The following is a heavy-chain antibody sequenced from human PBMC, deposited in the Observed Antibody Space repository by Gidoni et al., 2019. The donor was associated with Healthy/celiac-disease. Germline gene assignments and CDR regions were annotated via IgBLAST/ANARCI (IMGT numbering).Heavy chain of an antibody. D-gene: IGHD2-2*01. CDR1: GFTFSSYG. CDR3: AKDWGYVVVPETIAHYYYGMDV. J-gene: IGHJ6*02. Sequence: QVQLVESGGGVVQPGRSLRLSCAASGFTFSSYGMHWVRQAPGKGLEWGAVISYDGSNKYYADAVKGRFTISRDNSKNTLYLQMNSLRAEDTAVYYCAKDWGYVVVPETIAHYYYGMDVWGQGTTVTVSS. CDR2: ISYDGSNK. V-gene: IGHV3-30*18.